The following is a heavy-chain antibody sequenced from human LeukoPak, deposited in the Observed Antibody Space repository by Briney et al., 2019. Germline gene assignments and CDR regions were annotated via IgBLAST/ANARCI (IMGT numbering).Heavy chain of an antibody. CDR1: GFTFSSYA. Sequence: GGSLRLSCVASGFTFSSYAMSWVRQAPGKGLEWVSGISGSGGSTYYADSVKGRFTISRDNSKNTVYLQMNSLGGEDTAVYYCAREIFGSGSYPDYWGQGTLVTVSS. V-gene: IGHV3-23*01. CDR3: AREIFGSGSYPDY. J-gene: IGHJ4*02. CDR2: ISGSGGST. D-gene: IGHD3-10*01.